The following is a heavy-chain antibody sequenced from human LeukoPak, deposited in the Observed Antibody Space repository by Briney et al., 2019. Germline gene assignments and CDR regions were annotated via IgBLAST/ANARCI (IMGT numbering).Heavy chain of an antibody. CDR1: RYTLPELS. CDR2: VEPELGET. D-gene: IGHD2-15*01. V-gene: IGHV1-24*01. Sequence: ASVKVSYKLSRYTLPELSMHLVRQAPATRLEWTGGVEPELGETVHAQKSHARLTMPEDTSTHTAYMELSSLRSDDTAVYYCATDPVGYCNADGCYSVDYWGQGTLVTVSS. CDR3: ATDPVGYCNADGCYSVDY. J-gene: IGHJ4*02.